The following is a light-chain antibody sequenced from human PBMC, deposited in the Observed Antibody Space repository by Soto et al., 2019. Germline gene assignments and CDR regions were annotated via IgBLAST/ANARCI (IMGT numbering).Light chain of an antibody. Sequence: DIQMTQSPSSVSASVGDRVTITCRASQGISNWLAWYQQQPGKAPKLLIYGASSLQSGVPSRFSGGGSGTHLTLIISSLQPEEFATDYCQQTNTFLPLTFGEWTKVEI. J-gene: IGKJ4*01. CDR1: QGISNW. CDR3: QQTNTFLPLT. CDR2: GAS. V-gene: IGKV1-12*01.